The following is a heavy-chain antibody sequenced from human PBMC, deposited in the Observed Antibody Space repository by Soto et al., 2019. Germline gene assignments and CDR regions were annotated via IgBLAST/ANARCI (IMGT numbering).Heavy chain of an antibody. V-gene: IGHV3-30*18. Sequence: QVQLVESGGGVVQPGRSLRLSCAASGFTFSSYGMHWVRQAPGKGLEWVAVISYDGSNKYYGDSVKGRFTISRDNSKNTLDLQINSLRAEDPAVYYCAKVGAAGTYYYYYYGMDVWGQGTTVTVSS. CDR2: ISYDGSNK. CDR1: GFTFSSYG. J-gene: IGHJ6*02. D-gene: IGHD6-13*01. CDR3: AKVGAAGTYYYYYYGMDV.